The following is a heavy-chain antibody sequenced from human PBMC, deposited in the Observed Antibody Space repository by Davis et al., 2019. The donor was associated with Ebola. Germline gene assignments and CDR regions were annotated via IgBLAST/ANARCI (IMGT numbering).Heavy chain of an antibody. CDR1: GGSISSGGYY. CDR2: IYYSGST. V-gene: IGHV4-31*03. CDR3: ARGSKGMRWLQSAYDY. D-gene: IGHD5-24*01. Sequence: MPSETLSLTCTVSGGSISSGGYYWSWIRQHPGKGLEWIGYIYYSGSTYYNPSLKSRVTISVDTSKNQFSLKLSSVTAADTAVYYCARGSKGMRWLQSAYDYWGQGTLVTVSS. J-gene: IGHJ4*02.